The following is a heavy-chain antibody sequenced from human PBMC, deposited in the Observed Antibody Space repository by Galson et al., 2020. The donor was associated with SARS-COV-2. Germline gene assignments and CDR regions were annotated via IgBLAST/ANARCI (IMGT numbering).Heavy chain of an antibody. CDR1: GYIFHDYY. Sequence: ASVKVSCKASGYIFHDYYIHWVRQAPGQGPEWMGWINPISGGTNSAQNFQGRVTLTRDTSISTAYMELSRLTSDDTAVYYCASTGGFWSGPYTEYSYGLDAWGQGTTVIVS. J-gene: IGHJ6*02. D-gene: IGHD3-3*01. CDR2: INPISGGT. CDR3: ASTGGFWSGPYTEYSYGLDA. V-gene: IGHV1-2*02.